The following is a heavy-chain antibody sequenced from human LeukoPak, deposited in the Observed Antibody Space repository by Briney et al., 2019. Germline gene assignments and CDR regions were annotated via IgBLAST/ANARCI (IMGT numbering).Heavy chain of an antibody. J-gene: IGHJ4*02. CDR2: IYYRGST. D-gene: IGHD6-19*01. Sequence: SETLSLTCTVSGGSINSYYWSWIRQPPGKGLEWIGYIYYRGSTNYNPSLKSRVSLSVDTSKNQFSLKLRSVTAADTAVYYCATEAAVAGRRYFDYWGQGTLVTVSS. CDR1: GGSINSYY. V-gene: IGHV4-59*01. CDR3: ATEAAVAGRRYFDY.